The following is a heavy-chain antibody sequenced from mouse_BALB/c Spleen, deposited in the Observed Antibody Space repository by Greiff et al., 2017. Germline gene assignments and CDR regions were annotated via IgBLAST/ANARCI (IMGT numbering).Heavy chain of an antibody. CDR3: ARRGLIYYGDRDAMDY. CDR1: GFTFSSYA. Sequence: DVKLVESGGGLVKPGGSLKLSCAASGFTFSSYAMSWVRQTPEKRLEWVASISSGGSTYYPDSVKGRFSISRDNARNILYLQMSRLRSEDTAMYYCARRGLIYYGDRDAMDYWGQGTSVTVSS. CDR2: ISSGGST. J-gene: IGHJ4*01. D-gene: IGHD2-13*01. V-gene: IGHV5-6-5*01.